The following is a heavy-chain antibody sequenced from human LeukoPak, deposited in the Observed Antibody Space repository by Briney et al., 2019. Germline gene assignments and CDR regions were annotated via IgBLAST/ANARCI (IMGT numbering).Heavy chain of an antibody. J-gene: IGHJ4*02. CDR2: IKSKTDGGIT. D-gene: IGHD6-19*01. V-gene: IGHV3-15*01. CDR3: TTAPGYSSAWYVLDY. Sequence: GGSLRLSCAASGFTFSNAWMSWVRQAPGKGLEWVGRIKSKTDGGITDYAAPVKGRFTISRDDSKNTLYLQMNSLKTEDTAVYYCTTAPGYSSAWYVLDYWGQGTLVTVSS. CDR1: GFTFSNAW.